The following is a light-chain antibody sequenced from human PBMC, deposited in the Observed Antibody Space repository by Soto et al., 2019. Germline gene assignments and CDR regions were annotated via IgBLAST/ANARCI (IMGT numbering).Light chain of an antibody. J-gene: IGKJ2*01. CDR2: SAS. Sequence: DFQMTQSPSSLSASVGDRVTITCRSSQSISTYLNWYQQKPGKAPRLLIYSASNLQSGVPSRFSGSGSWTDFTLTISSLHPEDFATYYCQKTYTFGQGTKLEIK. CDR1: QSISTY. V-gene: IGKV1-39*01. CDR3: QKTYT.